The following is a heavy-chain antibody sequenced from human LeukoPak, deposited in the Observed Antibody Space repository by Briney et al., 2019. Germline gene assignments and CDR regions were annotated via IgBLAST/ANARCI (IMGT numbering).Heavy chain of an antibody. CDR3: ARAPTYYDYVWGSKSYYFDY. CDR1: GGSFSGYY. V-gene: IGHV4-34*01. Sequence: SETLSLTCAVYGGSFSGYYWSWIRQPPGKGLEWIGEINHSGSTNYNPSLKRGVTISVDTSKNQFSLKLSSVTAADTAVYYCARAPTYYDYVWGSKSYYFDYWGQGTLVTVSS. J-gene: IGHJ4*02. CDR2: INHSGST. D-gene: IGHD3-16*01.